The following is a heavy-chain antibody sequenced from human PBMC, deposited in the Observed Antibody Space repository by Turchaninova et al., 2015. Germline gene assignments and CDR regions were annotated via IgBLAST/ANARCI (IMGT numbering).Heavy chain of an antibody. CDR3: SRGSDSTKGGQH. J-gene: IGHJ1*01. Sequence: CAGVGGSLSGKRWGGTRQAPGNWISCVGDNRPRVSANYHPSLESRVTISVDTSKNQFSLYLVSVTAADTAVYYCSRGSDSTKGGQHWGQGTLVTVSS. CDR1: GGSLSGKR. D-gene: IGHD2-21*02. V-gene: IGHV4-34*01. CDR2: NRPRVSA.